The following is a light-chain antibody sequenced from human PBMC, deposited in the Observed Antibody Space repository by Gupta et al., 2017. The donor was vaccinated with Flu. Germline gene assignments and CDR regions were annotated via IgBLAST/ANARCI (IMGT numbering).Light chain of an antibody. CDR3: AAWAASLNGRV. Sequence: QSVLTQLPSASGTPGQRVTISCSGSSSNIGSNTVNWYQQLPGTAPKLLIYSNNQRPSGVPDRFSGSKSGTSASLAISGLQSEDEADYYCAAWAASLNGRVFGGGTKLTVV. J-gene: IGLJ3*02. V-gene: IGLV1-44*01. CDR2: SNN. CDR1: SSNIGSNT.